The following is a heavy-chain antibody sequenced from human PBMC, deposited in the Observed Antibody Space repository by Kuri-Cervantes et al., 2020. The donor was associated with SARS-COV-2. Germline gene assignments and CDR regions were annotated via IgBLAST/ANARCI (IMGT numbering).Heavy chain of an antibody. CDR1: GFTFSSYA. CDR2: ISSNGGST. CDR3: ARDRYYYMDG. Sequence: GGSLRLSCAASGFTFSSYAMHWVRQAPGKGLEYVSAISSNGGSTYYANSVKGRFTISRDNSKNTLYLQMGSLRAEDMAVYYCARDRYYYMDGWGKGTTVTVSS. V-gene: IGHV3-64*01. J-gene: IGHJ6*03.